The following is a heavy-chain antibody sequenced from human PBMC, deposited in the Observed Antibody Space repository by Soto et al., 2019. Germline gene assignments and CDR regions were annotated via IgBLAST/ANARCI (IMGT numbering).Heavy chain of an antibody. CDR1: GFIFGSYA. CDR2: ISGSDGST. V-gene: IGHV3-23*01. Sequence: GGSLRLSCAASGFIFGSYAMSWVRQPPGKGLEWVSAISGSDGSTYYADSVKGRFTISRDNSRNTLYLQMNSLRAEDTAVYYCAKDGVAHIPLYTSGSSYDHWGQGTLVTVSS. CDR3: AKDGVAHIPLYTSGSSYDH. J-gene: IGHJ4*02. D-gene: IGHD3-22*01.